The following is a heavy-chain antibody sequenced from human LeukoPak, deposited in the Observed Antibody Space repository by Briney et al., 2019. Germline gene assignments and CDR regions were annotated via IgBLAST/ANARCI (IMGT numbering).Heavy chain of an antibody. Sequence: ASVKLSCKASGYTFNSYGISWVRQAPGQGLEWMGWINPNSGGTNYAQKFQGRVTMTRDTSISTAYMELSRLRSDDTAVYYCAREGYSRSWFDPWGQGTLVTVSS. J-gene: IGHJ5*02. CDR3: AREGYSRSWFDP. D-gene: IGHD5-18*01. CDR2: INPNSGGT. CDR1: GYTFNSYG. V-gene: IGHV1-2*02.